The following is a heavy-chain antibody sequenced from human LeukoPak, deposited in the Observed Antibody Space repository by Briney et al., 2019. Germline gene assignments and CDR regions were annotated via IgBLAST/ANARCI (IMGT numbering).Heavy chain of an antibody. Sequence: ASAKVSCRASGYTFAGFYIHWVRQAPGQGLEWMGWISPNSGDTNYVERFRGRVSMTRDTSISTVYMELSGLTSDDTAVYFCARATWGQGADYWGQGTLVTVSS. J-gene: IGHJ4*02. CDR2: ISPNSGDT. D-gene: IGHD7-27*01. CDR1: GYTFAGFY. CDR3: ARATWGQGADY. V-gene: IGHV1-2*02.